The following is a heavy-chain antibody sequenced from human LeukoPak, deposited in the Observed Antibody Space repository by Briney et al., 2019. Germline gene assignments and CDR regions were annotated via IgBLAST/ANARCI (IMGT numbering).Heavy chain of an antibody. D-gene: IGHD2-2*03. Sequence: PSQTLSLTCTVSGGSISSGDYYWSWIRQPPGKGLEWIGYIYYSGSTYYNPSLKSRVTISVDTSKNQFSLKLSSVTAADTAVYYCARDPSVGYCSSTSCYGRAFDIWGQGTMVTVSS. CDR3: ARDPSVGYCSSTSCYGRAFDI. CDR2: IYYSGST. V-gene: IGHV4-30-4*08. CDR1: GGSISSGDYY. J-gene: IGHJ3*02.